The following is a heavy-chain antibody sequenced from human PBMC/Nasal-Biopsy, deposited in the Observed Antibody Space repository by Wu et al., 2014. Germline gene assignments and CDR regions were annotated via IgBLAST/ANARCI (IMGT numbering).Heavy chain of an antibody. V-gene: IGHV3-23*01. CDR2: ISGRGVST. J-gene: IGHJ4*02. CDR3: ASGSYESTVTRGDYFDY. D-gene: IGHD4-17*01. CDR1: GFTFSSYA. Sequence: LRLSCAASGFTFSSYAMNWVRQAPGKGLEWVSTISGRGVSTNYATSVKGRFTISRDNSKSTLFLQMNSLRAEDTAVYYCASGSYESTVTRGDYFDYWGLGTLVAVSS.